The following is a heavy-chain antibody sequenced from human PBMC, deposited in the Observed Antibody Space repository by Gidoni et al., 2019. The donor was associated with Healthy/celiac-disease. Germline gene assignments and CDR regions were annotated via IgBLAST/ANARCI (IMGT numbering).Heavy chain of an antibody. CDR2: IIAYNGNT. Sequence: GAEVKNPGASVKISCQASGYTFTSYGISWLRQAPGQWLEWMGWIIAYNGNTNYAQKLQGRVTITTDTSTSTAYMELRSLRSDDTAVYYCARVRGIAVAEIYYWVQGTLVTVSS. CDR3: ARVRGIAVAEIYY. V-gene: IGHV1-18*01. CDR1: GYTFTSYG. D-gene: IGHD6-19*01. J-gene: IGHJ4*02.